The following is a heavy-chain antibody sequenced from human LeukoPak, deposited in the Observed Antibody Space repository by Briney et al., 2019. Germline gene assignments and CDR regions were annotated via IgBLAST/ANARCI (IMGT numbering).Heavy chain of an antibody. V-gene: IGHV3-30*02. D-gene: IGHD3-22*01. CDR1: GFTFSTYG. J-gene: IGHJ4*02. Sequence: GGSLRLSCAASGFTFSTYGMHWVRQAPGKGLEWVAFIRSDGTKKNYADSVKGRFTISRDNSKSTLYLQMSSLRAADTAVYYCAKAYDSSGYYYDYFDYWGQGTLVTVSS. CDR3: AKAYDSSGYYYDYFDY. CDR2: IRSDGTKK.